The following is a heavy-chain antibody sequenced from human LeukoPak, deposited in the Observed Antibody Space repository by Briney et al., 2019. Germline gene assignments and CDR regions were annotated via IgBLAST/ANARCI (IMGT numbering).Heavy chain of an antibody. V-gene: IGHV3-23*01. CDR3: ATVRPVAGLGYFDY. J-gene: IGHJ4*02. Sequence: VGSLRLSCAASGFTFSSYAMSWVRQAPGKGLEGVSDISGSCGSTYYADSVKGRFTISRDNSKNALYLQMNSLRAEDTAVYYCATVRPVAGLGYFDYWGQGTLVTVSS. CDR1: GFTFSSYA. CDR2: ISGSCGST. D-gene: IGHD6-19*01.